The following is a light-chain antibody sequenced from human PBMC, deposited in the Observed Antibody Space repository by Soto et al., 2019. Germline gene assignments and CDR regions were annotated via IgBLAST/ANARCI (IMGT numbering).Light chain of an antibody. V-gene: IGKV1-5*03. J-gene: IGKJ1*01. CDR3: QNYNTYPWK. CDR2: KAS. CDR1: QSISSW. Sequence: DIQMTPSPSTLSASVVYIFTITCLASQSISSWVAWYQQKPGKGPKLLIYKASHLESGVPSRFSGSGSGTEFTLTISSLQPGDFATYYCQNYNTYPWKCGHGTKVAIK.